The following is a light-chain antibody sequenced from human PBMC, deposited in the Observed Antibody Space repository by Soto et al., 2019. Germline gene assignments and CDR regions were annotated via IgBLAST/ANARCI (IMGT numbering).Light chain of an antibody. V-gene: IGLV2-11*01. Sequence: QSALTQPRSVSGSPGQSVTISCTGTSSDIGGYNYVSWYQQYPGKAPKLMIYDVSKRPSGVPDRFSGSKSGNTASLTISGLQAEDEADYYCCSYAGSYIHVIFGGGTKLTVL. J-gene: IGLJ2*01. CDR2: DVS. CDR1: SSDIGGYNY. CDR3: CSYAGSYIHVI.